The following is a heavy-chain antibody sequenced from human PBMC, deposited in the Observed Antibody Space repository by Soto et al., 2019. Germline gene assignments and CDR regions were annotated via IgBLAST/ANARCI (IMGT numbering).Heavy chain of an antibody. CDR2: IYYSGST. J-gene: IGHJ4*02. Sequence: SETLSLTCTVSGGSISSYYWSWIRQPPGKGLEWIGYIYYSGSTNYNPSLKSRVTISVDTSKNQFSLKLSSVTAADTAVYYCARHYGDYSEFDYWGQGTLVTVSS. V-gene: IGHV4-59*01. CDR3: ARHYGDYSEFDY. CDR1: GGSISSYY. D-gene: IGHD4-17*01.